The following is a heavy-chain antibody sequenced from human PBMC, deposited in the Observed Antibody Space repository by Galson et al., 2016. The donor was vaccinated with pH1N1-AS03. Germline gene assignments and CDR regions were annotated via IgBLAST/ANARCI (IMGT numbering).Heavy chain of an antibody. D-gene: IGHD5-12*01. Sequence: SLRLSCAASEFTFSIYHMSWVRQAPGKGLEWVSYINSRSDTIYYADSVKGRLTISRDNAKNSLYLQMSSLRDDDTAVYYCARDPGYGGTFDSWGQGALVTVSS. CDR2: INSRSDTI. J-gene: IGHJ4*02. CDR3: ARDPGYGGTFDS. CDR1: EFTFSIYH. V-gene: IGHV3-48*02.